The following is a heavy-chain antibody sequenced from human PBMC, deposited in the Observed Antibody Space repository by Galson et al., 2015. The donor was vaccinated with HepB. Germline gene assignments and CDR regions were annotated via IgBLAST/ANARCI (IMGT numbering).Heavy chain of an antibody. J-gene: IGHJ4*02. Sequence: SLRLSCAASGFTFSSYGMHWFRQAPGKGLEWVGFIRSKAYGGTTEYAASVKGRFTISRDDSKSIAYLQMNSLKTEDTAVYYCTREGMTTVTNGASFADYWGQGTLVTVSS. V-gene: IGHV3-49*03. CDR3: TREGMTTVTNGASFADY. D-gene: IGHD4-17*01. CDR1: GFTFSSYG. CDR2: IRSKAYGGTT.